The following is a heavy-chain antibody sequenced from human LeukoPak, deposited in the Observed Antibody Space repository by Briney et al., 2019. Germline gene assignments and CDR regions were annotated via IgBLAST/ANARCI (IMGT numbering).Heavy chain of an antibody. V-gene: IGHV3-48*04. CDR1: GFTFTTYT. CDR3: ARDTDYCSGGSCYIRWLQEQFDAFDI. CDR2: IDSSSITI. J-gene: IGHJ3*02. D-gene: IGHD2-15*01. Sequence: SGGSLRLSCAASGFTFTTYTMHWVRQAPGKGLESVSYIDSSSITIYYADSVKGRFTISRDNAKNSLYLQMNSLRAEDTAVYYCARDTDYCSGGSCYIRWLQEQFDAFDIWGQGTMVTVSS.